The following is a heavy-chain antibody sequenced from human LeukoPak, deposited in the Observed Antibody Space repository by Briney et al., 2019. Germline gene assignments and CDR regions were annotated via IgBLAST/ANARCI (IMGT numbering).Heavy chain of an antibody. Sequence: GGSLRLSCAASGFTFSSYAMSWVRQAPGKGLEWVSAISGSGASTYYADSGKGRFTISRDNSKNTLYLQMNSLRAEDTAVYYCAKDCSSTSCYDAFDIWGQGTMVTVSS. CDR3: AKDCSSTSCYDAFDI. V-gene: IGHV3-23*01. J-gene: IGHJ3*02. CDR2: ISGSGAST. CDR1: GFTFSSYA. D-gene: IGHD2-2*01.